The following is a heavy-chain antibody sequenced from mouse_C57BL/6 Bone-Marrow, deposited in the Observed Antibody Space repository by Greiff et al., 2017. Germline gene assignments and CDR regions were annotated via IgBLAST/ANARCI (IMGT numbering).Heavy chain of an antibody. Sequence: ESGAELARPGASVKLSCKASCYTFTSYGISWVKQRTGQGLEWIGEIYPRSGNTYYNEKFKGKATLTADKSSSTAYMELRSLTSEDSAVYFCARRLLRGDYWGQGTTLTVSS. J-gene: IGHJ2*01. CDR3: ARRLLRGDY. CDR2: IYPRSGNT. CDR1: CYTFTSYG. V-gene: IGHV1-81*01.